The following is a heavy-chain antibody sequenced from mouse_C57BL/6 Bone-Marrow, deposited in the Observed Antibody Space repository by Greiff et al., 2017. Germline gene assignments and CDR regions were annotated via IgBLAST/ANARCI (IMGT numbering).Heavy chain of an antibody. V-gene: IGHV14-4*01. CDR3: TDSYYYGSADY. CDR1: GFNIKDDY. CDR2: IDPENGDT. Sequence: EVKLQESGAELVRPGASVKLSCTASGFNIKDDYMHWVKQRPEQGLEWIGWIDPENGDTEYASKFQGKATITADTSSNTAYLQLSSLTSEDTVVYYCTDSYYYGSADYWGQGTTLTVSS. J-gene: IGHJ2*01. D-gene: IGHD1-1*01.